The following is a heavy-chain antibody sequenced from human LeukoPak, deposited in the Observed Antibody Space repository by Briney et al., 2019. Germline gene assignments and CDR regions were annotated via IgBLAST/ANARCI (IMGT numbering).Heavy chain of an antibody. J-gene: IGHJ4*02. CDR1: GYTFTSYG. CDR3: ARDYGSGSYPTYYFDY. Sequence: ASVKVSCKASGYTFTSYGISWVRQAPGQGHEWMGWISAYNGSTNYAQKLQGRVTMTTDTSTSTAYMELRSLRSDDTAVYYCARDYGSGSYPTYYFDYWGQGTLVTVSS. V-gene: IGHV1-18*01. CDR2: ISAYNGST. D-gene: IGHD3-10*01.